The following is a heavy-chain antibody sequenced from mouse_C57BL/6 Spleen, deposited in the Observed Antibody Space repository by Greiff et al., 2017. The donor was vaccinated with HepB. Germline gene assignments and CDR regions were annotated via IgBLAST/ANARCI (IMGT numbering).Heavy chain of an antibody. Sequence: VKLVESGPELVKPGASVKISCKASGYAFSSSWMNWVKQRPGKGLEWIGRIYPGDGDTNYNGKFKGKATLTADKSSSTAYMQLSSLTSEDSAVYFCARFGSSGYVRYAMDYWGQGTSVTVSS. D-gene: IGHD3-2*02. J-gene: IGHJ4*01. CDR1: GYAFSSSW. CDR3: ARFGSSGYVRYAMDY. CDR2: IYPGDGDT. V-gene: IGHV1-82*01.